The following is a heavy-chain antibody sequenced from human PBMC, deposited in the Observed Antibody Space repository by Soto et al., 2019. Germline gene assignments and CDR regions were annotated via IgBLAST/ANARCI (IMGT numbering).Heavy chain of an antibody. V-gene: IGHV4-59*01. Sequence: PSETLSLTCTVSGGSISSYYWSWIRQPPGKGLEWIGYIYYSGSTNYNPSLKSRVTISVDTSKNQFSLKLSSVTAADTAVYYCARDTESSSSGWYYYYGMDVWGQGTMVTVFS. D-gene: IGHD6-6*01. J-gene: IGHJ6*02. CDR1: GGSISSYY. CDR3: ARDTESSSSGWYYYYGMDV. CDR2: IYYSGST.